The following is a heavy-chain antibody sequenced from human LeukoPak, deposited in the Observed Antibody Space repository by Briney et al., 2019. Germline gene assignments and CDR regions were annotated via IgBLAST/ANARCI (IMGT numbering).Heavy chain of an antibody. CDR3: ARHLSGVTGYTYGRGIDY. D-gene: IGHD5-18*01. V-gene: IGHV3-7*01. Sequence: GGSLRLSCAASGFTFSSYWMSWVRQAPGKWLEWVANIKQDGSEKYYVDSVKGRFTISRDNAKTSLYLQMDSLRAEDTAVYYCARHLSGVTGYTYGRGIDYWGQGTLVTVSS. J-gene: IGHJ4*02. CDR2: IKQDGSEK. CDR1: GFTFSSYW.